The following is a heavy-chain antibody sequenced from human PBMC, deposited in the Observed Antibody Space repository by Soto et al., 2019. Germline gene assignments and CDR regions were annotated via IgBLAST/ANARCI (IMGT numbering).Heavy chain of an antibody. CDR2: IYYSGST. J-gene: IGHJ5*02. V-gene: IGHV4-59*01. CDR3: ARESRSGWYQGSFDP. D-gene: IGHD6-19*01. Sequence: QVQLQESGPGLVKPSETLSLTCTVSGGSISSYYWSWIRQPPGKGLEWIGYIYYSGSTNYNPSLKSRLTISVDPSKNQPSLQLSPVTAADTAVYYWARESRSGWYQGSFDPWGQGTLVTVSS. CDR1: GGSISSYY.